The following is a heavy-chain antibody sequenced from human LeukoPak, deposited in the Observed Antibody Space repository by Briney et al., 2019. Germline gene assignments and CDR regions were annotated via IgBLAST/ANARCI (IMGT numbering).Heavy chain of an antibody. CDR2: ISSSSSTI. CDR1: GFTFSNYN. J-gene: IGHJ4*02. Sequence: GGSLRLSCAASGFTFSNYNMNWVRQAPGKGLEWVSYISSSSSTIYYADSVKGRFTISRDNAKNSLHLQMNSLRDEDTAVYYCARDYGSHGEYFDYWGQGTLVTVSS. CDR3: ARDYGSHGEYFDY. V-gene: IGHV3-48*02. D-gene: IGHD3-10*01.